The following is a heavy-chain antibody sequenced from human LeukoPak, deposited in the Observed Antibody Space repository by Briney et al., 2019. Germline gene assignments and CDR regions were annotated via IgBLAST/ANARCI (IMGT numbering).Heavy chain of an antibody. V-gene: IGHV3-30-3*01. J-gene: IGHJ5*02. CDR1: GFTFSSYA. CDR2: ISYDGSNK. CDR3: ATPPHYDILTGYYA. D-gene: IGHD3-9*01. Sequence: GGSLRLSCAASGFTFSSYAMHWVRQAPGKGLEWVAVISYDGSNKYYADSVKGRFTISRDNAKNSLYLQMNSLRAEDTAVYYCATPPHYDILTGYYAWGQRTLVTVSS.